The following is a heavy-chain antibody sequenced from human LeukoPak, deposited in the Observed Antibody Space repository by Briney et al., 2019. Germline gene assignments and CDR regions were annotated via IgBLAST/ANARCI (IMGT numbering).Heavy chain of an antibody. CDR1: GFTFSSYG. D-gene: IGHD3-22*01. Sequence: PGGSLRLSCAASGFTFSSYGMHWVRQAPGKGREGVAVIWYDGSNKYYADSVKGRFTISRDNSKNPLYLQMNSLRAEDTAVYYCARDLPEHYYDSSPAWFDPWGQGTLVTVSS. V-gene: IGHV3-33*01. CDR3: ARDLPEHYYDSSPAWFDP. CDR2: IWYDGSNK. J-gene: IGHJ5*02.